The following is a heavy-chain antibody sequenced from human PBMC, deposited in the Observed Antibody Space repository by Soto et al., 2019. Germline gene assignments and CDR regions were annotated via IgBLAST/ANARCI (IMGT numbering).Heavy chain of an antibody. Sequence: ASVKVSCKVSGYTLTELSMHWVRQAPGKGLEWMGGFDPEDGETIYAQKFQGRVTMTEDTSTDTAYMELSSLRSEDTAVYYCATDQGWLQLGVNYYYYGMDVWGQGTTVTVSS. CDR3: ATDQGWLQLGVNYYYYGMDV. CDR2: FDPEDGET. V-gene: IGHV1-24*01. CDR1: GYTLTELS. J-gene: IGHJ6*02. D-gene: IGHD5-12*01.